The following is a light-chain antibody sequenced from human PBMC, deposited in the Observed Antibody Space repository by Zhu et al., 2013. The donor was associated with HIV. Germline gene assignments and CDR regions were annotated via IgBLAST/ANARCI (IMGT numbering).Light chain of an antibody. CDR3: QQSYSTPWT. Sequence: DIQMTQSPSSLSASVGDRVTITCRASQSISSYLNWYQQKPGKAPKLLIYGAFSLQSGVPSRFSGSGSGTDFTLTISSLQPEDFATYYCQQSYSTPWTFGQGTKVEIK. CDR1: QSISSY. J-gene: IGKJ1*01. CDR2: GAF. V-gene: IGKV1-39*01.